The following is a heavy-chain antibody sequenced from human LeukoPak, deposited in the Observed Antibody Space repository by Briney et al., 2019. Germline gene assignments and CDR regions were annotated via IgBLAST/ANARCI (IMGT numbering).Heavy chain of an antibody. CDR3: ARVGYDSSGRFDY. Sequence: GGSLRLSCAASGFTFSDYYMTWIRQAPGKGLEWVSYISSSGSIIYYADSVKGRFIISRDNAKNSLYLQMNSLRAEDTAVYLCARVGYDSSGRFDYWGRGTLVTVSS. CDR1: GFTFSDYY. J-gene: IGHJ4*02. CDR2: ISSSGSII. V-gene: IGHV3-11*04. D-gene: IGHD3-22*01.